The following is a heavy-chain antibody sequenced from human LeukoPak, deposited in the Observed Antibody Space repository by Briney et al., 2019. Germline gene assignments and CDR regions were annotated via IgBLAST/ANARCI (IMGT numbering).Heavy chain of an antibody. CDR1: GYTFTSYG. V-gene: IGHV1-18*01. J-gene: IGHJ4*02. Sequence: ASVKVSCKASGYTFTSYGISWVRQAPGQGLEWMGWISAYNGNTKYAQKLQGRVTMTTDTSTSTACMELRSLRSDDTAVYYCARDLLDYDSSGKPPGDYWGQGTLVTVSS. CDR3: ARDLLDYDSSGKPPGDY. CDR2: ISAYNGNT. D-gene: IGHD3-22*01.